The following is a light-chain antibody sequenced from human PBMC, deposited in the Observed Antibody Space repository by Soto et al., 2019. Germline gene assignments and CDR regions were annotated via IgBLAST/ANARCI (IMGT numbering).Light chain of an antibody. J-gene: IGLJ3*02. CDR2: EVN. CDR1: SSDVGAYNY. Sequence: QSALTQPPSASGSPGQSVTISCTGTSSDVGAYNYVSWYQQYPGKAPKLMIYEVNKRPSGVPDRFSGSKSGKTASLTVSGLPAWGEAYYSCPSYGGSHILGFGGGTKLTVL. CDR3: PSYGGSHILG. V-gene: IGLV2-8*01.